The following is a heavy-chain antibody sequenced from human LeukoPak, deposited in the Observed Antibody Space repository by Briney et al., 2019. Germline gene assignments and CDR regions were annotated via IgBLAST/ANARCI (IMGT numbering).Heavy chain of an antibody. CDR2: MYYSGST. Sequence: SETLSLTCTVSGGSIRSYYWSWIRQPPGKGLEWIAYMYYSGSTSYNPSLKSRVTISVETSENQFSLRLSSVTAADTAVYYCATGDKRGYSGYVLVYWGQGTLVTVSS. V-gene: IGHV4-59*01. CDR3: ATGDKRGYSGYVLVY. CDR1: GGSIRSYY. J-gene: IGHJ4*02. D-gene: IGHD5-12*01.